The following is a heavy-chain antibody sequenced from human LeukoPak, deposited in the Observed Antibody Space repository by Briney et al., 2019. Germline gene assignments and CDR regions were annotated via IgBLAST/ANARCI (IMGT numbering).Heavy chain of an antibody. CDR2: ITGNGGNT. Sequence: GGSLRLSCSASGFTFSSYSMHWVRQAPGKGLEYLLGITGNGGNTNYADSVKGRFTISRDNSKNTPYLHMSSLRVEDTAVYYCVNDYCGADCHFWGQGTLVTVSS. CDR3: VNDYCGADCHF. D-gene: IGHD2-21*02. V-gene: IGHV3-64D*06. CDR1: GFTFSSYS. J-gene: IGHJ4*02.